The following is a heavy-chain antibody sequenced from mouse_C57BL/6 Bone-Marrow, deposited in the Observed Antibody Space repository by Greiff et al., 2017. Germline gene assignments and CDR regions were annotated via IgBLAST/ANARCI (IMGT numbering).Heavy chain of an antibody. D-gene: IGHD2-4*01. CDR2: IYPGSGNT. CDR1: GYTFTDYY. Sequence: QVQLQQSGAELVRPGASVKLSCKASGYTFTDYYINWVKQRPGQGLEWIARIYPGSGNTYYNEKFKGKATLTAEKSSSTAYMQRSSLTSEDSAVYFCARGGLRLAYWGQGTLVTVSA. J-gene: IGHJ3*01. CDR3: ARGGLRLAY. V-gene: IGHV1-76*01.